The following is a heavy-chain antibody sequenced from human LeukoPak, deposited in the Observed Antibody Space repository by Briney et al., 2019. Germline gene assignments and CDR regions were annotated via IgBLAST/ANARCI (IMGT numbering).Heavy chain of an antibody. CDR2: IDSSSGTI. Sequence: GGSLRLSCAASGFTLSSYSMNWVRQAPGKGLEWISFIDSSSGTIFYAESVKGRFTISRDNAKNSLFLQMNSLRAEDTAVYYCARRVPNEVITDYFDYWGPGTLVTVSS. J-gene: IGHJ4*02. CDR3: ARRVPNEVITDYFDY. V-gene: IGHV3-48*04. D-gene: IGHD3-16*01. CDR1: GFTLSSYS.